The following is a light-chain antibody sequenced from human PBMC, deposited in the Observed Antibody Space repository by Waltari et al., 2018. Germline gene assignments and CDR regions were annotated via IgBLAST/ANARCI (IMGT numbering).Light chain of an antibody. Sequence: SYELTQPPSVSVYPGQTVRIPRSGDKMGDKYACWYQQKPGQSPVLVIYQDSKRPSGIPERFSGSNSGNTATLTIGGTTAMEKADYYCQAWDSSTRYVFGTGTKVTVL. CDR3: QAWDSSTRYV. CDR2: QDS. CDR1: KMGDKY. V-gene: IGLV3-1*01. J-gene: IGLJ1*01.